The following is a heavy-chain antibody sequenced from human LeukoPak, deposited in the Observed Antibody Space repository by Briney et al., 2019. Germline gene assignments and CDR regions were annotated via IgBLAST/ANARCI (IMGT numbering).Heavy chain of an antibody. D-gene: IGHD3-10*01. V-gene: IGHV4-31*03. Sequence: SETLSLTCTVSGGSISSGGYYWSWIRQHPGKVLEWIGYIYYSGSTYYNPSLKSRVTISVDTSKNQFSLKLSSVTAADTAVYYCARGLWFGELFAFDIWGQGTMVTVSS. CDR3: ARGLWFGELFAFDI. CDR1: GGSISSGGYY. J-gene: IGHJ3*02. CDR2: IYYSGST.